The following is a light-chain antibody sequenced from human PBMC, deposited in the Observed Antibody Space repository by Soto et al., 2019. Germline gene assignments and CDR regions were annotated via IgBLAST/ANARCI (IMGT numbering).Light chain of an antibody. Sequence: EILMTPSPATLSVSTGARVTLSCRASQSVSSDLAWYHQKPGQAPRLLIYGVSTRATGIPARFSGSGSGTEFTLTINSLLSEDFAVYYCQQYNNWPLTFGGGTKVDIK. J-gene: IGKJ4*02. CDR2: GVS. CDR3: QQYNNWPLT. CDR1: QSVSSD. V-gene: IGKV3-15*01.